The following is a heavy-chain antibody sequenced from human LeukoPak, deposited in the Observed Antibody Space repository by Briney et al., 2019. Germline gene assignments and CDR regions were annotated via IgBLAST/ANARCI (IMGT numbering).Heavy chain of an antibody. CDR1: GFTFSSYD. Sequence: PGGSLRLSCAASGFTFSSYDMHWVRQATGKGLEWVSAIGTAGDTYYPGSVKGRFTISRENAKNSLYLQMNSLRAGDTAVYYCARGVGGYYDSSGLYDYWGQGTLVTVSS. V-gene: IGHV3-13*01. CDR2: IGTAGDT. J-gene: IGHJ4*02. D-gene: IGHD3-22*01. CDR3: ARGVGGYYDSSGLYDY.